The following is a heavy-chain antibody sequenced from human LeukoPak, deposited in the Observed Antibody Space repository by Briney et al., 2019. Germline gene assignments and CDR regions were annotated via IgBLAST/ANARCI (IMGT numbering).Heavy chain of an antibody. CDR1: GGSISSYY. D-gene: IGHD3-10*02. CDR3: ARDPGRLGASLVEVFGY. CDR2: IYTSGST. J-gene: IGHJ4*02. Sequence: KPSETLSLTCTVSGGSISSYYWSWIRQPAGKGLEWIGRIYTSGSTNYNPSLKSRVTMSVDTSKNQFSLKLSSVTAADTAVYYCARDPGRLGASLVEVFGYWGQGTLVTVSS. V-gene: IGHV4-4*07.